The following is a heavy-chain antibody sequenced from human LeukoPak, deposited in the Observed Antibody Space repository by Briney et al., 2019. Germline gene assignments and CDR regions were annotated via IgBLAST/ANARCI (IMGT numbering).Heavy chain of an antibody. CDR1: GYTFTSYD. D-gene: IGHD3-22*01. Sequence: ASVKVSCKASGYTFTSYDINWVRQATGQGLEWMGWMNPNSSNTGYAQKFQGRVTMTRTTSISTAYMELSSLRSEDTAVYYCARGRGYCDSSGYYYWFDPWGQGTLVTVSS. J-gene: IGHJ5*02. CDR3: ARGRGYCDSSGYYYWFDP. CDR2: MNPNSSNT. V-gene: IGHV1-8*01.